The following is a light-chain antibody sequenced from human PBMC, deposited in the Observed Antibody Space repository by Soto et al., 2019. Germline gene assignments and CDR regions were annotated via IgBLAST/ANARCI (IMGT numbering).Light chain of an antibody. J-gene: IGLJ2*01. Sequence: QAVVTQPPSVSGAPGQRVTISCTGSSSNIGAGYDVHWYQQLPGRAPKLLIYGNTNRPSGVPDRFSGSKSGTSASLAITGLQAEDEADYYCLSFDCSLSVVFGGGTQLTVL. V-gene: IGLV1-40*01. CDR1: SSNIGAGYD. CDR2: GNT. CDR3: LSFDCSLSVV.